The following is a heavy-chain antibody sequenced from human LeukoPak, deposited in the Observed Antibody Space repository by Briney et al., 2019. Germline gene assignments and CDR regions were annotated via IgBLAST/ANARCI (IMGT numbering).Heavy chain of an antibody. J-gene: IGHJ6*03. D-gene: IGHD3-3*01. CDR2: INPNSGGT. V-gene: IGHV1-2*06. Sequence: GASVKVSCTASGYTFTGYYTHWVRQAPGQGLEWMGRINPNSGGTNYAQKFQGRVTMTRDTSISTAYMELSRLRSDDTAVYYCARGVGFWSGYYSSLGYMDVWGKGTTVTVSS. CDR1: GYTFTGYY. CDR3: ARGVGFWSGYYSSLGYMDV.